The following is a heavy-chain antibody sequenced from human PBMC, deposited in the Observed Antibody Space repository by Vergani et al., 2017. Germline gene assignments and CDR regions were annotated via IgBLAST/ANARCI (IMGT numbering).Heavy chain of an antibody. J-gene: IGHJ4*02. D-gene: IGHD5-12*01. V-gene: IGHV2-5*02. CDR2: IYWDDDK. Sequence: QITLKESGPTLVKPTQPLTLTCTFSGFSLSTSGVGVGWIRQPPGKALEWLALIYWDDDKRYSPSLKSRLTITKDTSKNQVVLTMTNMDPVDTATYYCAHISDIVAAFSYWGQGTLVTVSS. CDR3: AHISDIVAAFSY. CDR1: GFSLSTSGVG.